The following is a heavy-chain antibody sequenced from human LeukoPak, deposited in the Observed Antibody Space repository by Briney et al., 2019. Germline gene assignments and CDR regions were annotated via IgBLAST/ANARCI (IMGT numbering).Heavy chain of an antibody. CDR3: AKRSNYSDSSGYYVY. V-gene: IGHV3-30*18. CDR1: GFTFRSYG. Sequence: GRSLRLSCAASGFTFRSYGMHWVRQAPGKGLEGVAVISYDGSNKYYADSVKGRFTISRDNSKNRLYLHMHSLRAEDTAVYYCAKRSNYSDSSGYYVYWGQGTLVTVSS. D-gene: IGHD3-22*01. J-gene: IGHJ4*02. CDR2: ISYDGSNK.